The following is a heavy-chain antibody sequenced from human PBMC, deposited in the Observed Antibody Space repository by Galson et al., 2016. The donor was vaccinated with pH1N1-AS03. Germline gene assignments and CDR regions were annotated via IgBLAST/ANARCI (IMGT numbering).Heavy chain of an antibody. Sequence: SLRLSCAASGFTFRNYWMYWVRQAPGKGLVWVSQINSDGTSSTYADSVKGRFTISRDNAKNTVYLQMNSLRAEDTAVYYCAKGRGWPVWHYGMDVWGQGTTVTVSS. D-gene: IGHD6-19*01. V-gene: IGHV3-74*03. CDR1: GFTFRNYW. CDR2: INSDGTSS. J-gene: IGHJ6*02. CDR3: AKGRGWPVWHYGMDV.